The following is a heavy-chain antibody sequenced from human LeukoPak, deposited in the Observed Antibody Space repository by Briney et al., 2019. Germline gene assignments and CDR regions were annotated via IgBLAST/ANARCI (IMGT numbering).Heavy chain of an antibody. J-gene: IGHJ4*02. V-gene: IGHV3-21*04. D-gene: IGHD6-6*01. Sequence: NPGGSLRLSCVASGFTFSSYSMNWVRQAPGKGLEWVSSISSSSSYIYYADSVKGRFTISRDNAKNSLYLQMNSLRAEDMALYYCAKGYFEYSSSSSFDYWGQGTLVTVSS. CDR3: AKGYFEYSSSSSFDY. CDR1: GFTFSSYS. CDR2: ISSSSSYI.